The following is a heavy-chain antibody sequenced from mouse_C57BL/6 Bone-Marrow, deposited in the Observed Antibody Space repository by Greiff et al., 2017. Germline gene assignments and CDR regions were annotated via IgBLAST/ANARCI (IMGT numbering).Heavy chain of an antibody. J-gene: IGHJ4*01. CDR1: GFSLTSYG. CDR3: ARDGDSYAMDY. V-gene: IGHV2-6*01. CDR2: IRGVGST. Sequence: VKLKESGPGLVAPSQSLSITCTVSGFSLTSYGVDWVRQSPGKGLEWLGVIRGVGSTNYTSALKSRLSISKDNSKSQVFLKMNSLHTDDTAMYYCARDGDSYAMDYWGQGTSVTVSS. D-gene: IGHD3-3*01.